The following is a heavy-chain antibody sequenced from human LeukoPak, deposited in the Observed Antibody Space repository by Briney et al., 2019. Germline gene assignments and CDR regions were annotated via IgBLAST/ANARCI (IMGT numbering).Heavy chain of an antibody. D-gene: IGHD6-19*01. CDR3: AKSVRAVAGRGDAFDI. J-gene: IGHJ3*02. Sequence: GGSLRLSCAASGFTFSSYAMSWVRQAPGKGLEWVSAISGSGGSTYYADSVKGRFTISRDNSKNTLYLQMNSLRAEDTAVYYCAKSVRAVAGRGDAFDIWGQGKMVTVSS. CDR2: ISGSGGST. V-gene: IGHV3-23*01. CDR1: GFTFSSYA.